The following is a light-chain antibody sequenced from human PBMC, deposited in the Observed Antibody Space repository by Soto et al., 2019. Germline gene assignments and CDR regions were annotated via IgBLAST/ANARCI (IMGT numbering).Light chain of an antibody. J-gene: IGLJ1*01. Sequence: QAARAQPASVSGSPGQSITSSCTGTSSDVGGYNYVSWYQQHSGKAPKLMIHEVSNRPSGVSNRFSGSKSGNTASLTISGLQAEDEADYYCSSYTSSRAYVFGIGSKVTVL. V-gene: IGLV2-14*01. CDR3: SSYTSSRAYV. CDR1: SSDVGGYNY. CDR2: EVS.